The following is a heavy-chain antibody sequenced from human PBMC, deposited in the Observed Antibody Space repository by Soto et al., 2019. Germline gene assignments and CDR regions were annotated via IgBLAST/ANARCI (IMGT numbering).Heavy chain of an antibody. CDR1: GGSISSSSYY. CDR3: ARLPYYYDSSGYYGAPNDY. J-gene: IGHJ4*02. D-gene: IGHD3-22*01. Sequence: PSETLSLTCTVSGGSISSSSYYWGWIRQPPGKGLEWIGSIYYSGSTYYNPSLKSRVTISVDTSKNQFSLKLSSVTAAETAVYYGARLPYYYDSSGYYGAPNDYWGQGTLVTV. V-gene: IGHV4-39*01. CDR2: IYYSGST.